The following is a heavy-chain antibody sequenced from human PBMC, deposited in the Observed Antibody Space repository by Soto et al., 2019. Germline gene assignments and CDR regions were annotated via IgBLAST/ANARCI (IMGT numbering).Heavy chain of an antibody. Sequence: LSCAASGFTFSSYAMSWVRQAPGKGLEWVSAISGSGGSTYYADSVKGRFTISRDNSKNTLYLQMNSLRAEDTAVYYCAKGVPVYYYGSGSYYMDGNWFDPWGQGTLVTVSS. D-gene: IGHD3-10*01. J-gene: IGHJ5*02. V-gene: IGHV3-23*01. CDR2: ISGSGGST. CDR1: GFTFSSYA. CDR3: AKGVPVYYYGSGSYYMDGNWFDP.